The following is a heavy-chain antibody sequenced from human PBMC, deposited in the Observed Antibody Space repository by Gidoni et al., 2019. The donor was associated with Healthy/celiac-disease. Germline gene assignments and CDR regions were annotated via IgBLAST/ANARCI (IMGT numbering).Heavy chain of an antibody. CDR2: IYHSGST. Sequence: QVQPQESGPGLVKPSESLSLTCASSGYSISSGYYWGWIRQPPGKGLEWIGSIYHSGSTYYNPSLKSRVTISVDTSKNQFSLKLSSETAADTAVYYCARSKVGALYYFDYWGQGTLVTVSS. CDR3: ARSKVGALYYFDY. D-gene: IGHD1-26*01. V-gene: IGHV4-38-2*01. CDR1: GYSISSGYY. J-gene: IGHJ4*02.